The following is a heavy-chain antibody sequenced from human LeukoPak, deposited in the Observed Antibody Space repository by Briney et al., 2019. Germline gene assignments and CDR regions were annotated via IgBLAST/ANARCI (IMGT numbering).Heavy chain of an antibody. J-gene: IGHJ6*03. CDR3: AKDIASSYYYYYMDV. D-gene: IGHD6-6*01. CDR1: GFTFDGYA. V-gene: IGHV3-9*03. CDR2: ISWNSGSI. Sequence: GRSLRLSCAASGFTFDGYAMHWVRQAPGKGLEWVSGISWNSGSIGYADSVKGRFTISRDNAKNSLYLQMNSLRAEDMALYYCAKDIASSYYYYYMDVWGKGTTVTVSS.